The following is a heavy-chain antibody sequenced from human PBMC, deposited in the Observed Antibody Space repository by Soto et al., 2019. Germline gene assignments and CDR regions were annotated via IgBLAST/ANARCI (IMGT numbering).Heavy chain of an antibody. Sequence: PSDTLSLTCAVYGGSFSGYYWSWIRQPPGKGLEWIGEINHSGSTNYNPSLKSRVTISVDTSKNQFSLKLSSVTAADTAVYYCARTNSYYYYGMDVWGQGTTVTVSS. CDR3: ARTNSYYYYGMDV. D-gene: IGHD2-8*01. J-gene: IGHJ6*02. CDR2: INHSGST. CDR1: GGSFSGYY. V-gene: IGHV4-34*01.